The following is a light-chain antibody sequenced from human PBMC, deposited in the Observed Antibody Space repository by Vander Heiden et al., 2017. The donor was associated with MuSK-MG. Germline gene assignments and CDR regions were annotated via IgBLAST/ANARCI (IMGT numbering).Light chain of an antibody. V-gene: IGKV4-1*01. CDR1: QSVLYSSNNKNY. CDR3: QQDYSTPLT. Sequence: DIVMTQSPDSLAVSLGERATINCKSSQSVLYSSNNKNYLAWYQQKPGQPPKLLIYWASTRESGVPDRFSGRGSGTDFTLTISSLQAEDVAVYYCQQDYSTPLTFGQGTKLEIK. J-gene: IGKJ2*01. CDR2: WAS.